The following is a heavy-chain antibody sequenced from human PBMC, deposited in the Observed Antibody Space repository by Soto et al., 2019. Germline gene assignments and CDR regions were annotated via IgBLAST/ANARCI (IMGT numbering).Heavy chain of an antibody. V-gene: IGHV3-74*01. D-gene: IGHD2-21*02. J-gene: IGHJ3*01. CDR1: GFTFNYYW. Sequence: EVQLVESEGGLVQRGGSLRLCCAASGFTFNYYWMHWVRQAPGQGLVWVSHIHSDGSSTTYADSVKGRFTISRDNAKNTLYLQMNSLRDEDTAVYYCARGDKGGFDLWGQGTTVTVSS. CDR2: IHSDGSST. CDR3: ARGDKGGFDL.